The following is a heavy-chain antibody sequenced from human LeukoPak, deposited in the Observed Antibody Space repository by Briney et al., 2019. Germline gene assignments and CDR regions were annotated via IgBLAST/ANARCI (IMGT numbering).Heavy chain of an antibody. CDR1: GGSFSGYY. CDR2: ISHSGST. J-gene: IGHJ3*01. Sequence: SGTLTLTCAIYGGSFSGYYWNWIRQSPGKGLEWIGEISHSGSTNYNPSLKSRVTISVDTSKNQFSLKLSSMTAADTAVYYCARFPCSGDSCYFGIRAFDVWGQGTMVTVSS. V-gene: IGHV4-34*01. D-gene: IGHD2-15*01. CDR3: ARFPCSGDSCYFGIRAFDV.